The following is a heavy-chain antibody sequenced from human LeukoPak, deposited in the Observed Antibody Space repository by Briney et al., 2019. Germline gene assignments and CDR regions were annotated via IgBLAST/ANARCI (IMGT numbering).Heavy chain of an antibody. Sequence: TGGSLRLSCAASGFTFSSYAMSWVRQAPGKGLEWVSAVRGGSGNTYYADSVKGRFTISRDNSKNMPYLQMNSLRAEDTAVYYCAKDLEPIAVAGNTDYWGQGTLVTVSS. V-gene: IGHV3-23*01. CDR2: VRGGSGNT. CDR1: GFTFSSYA. J-gene: IGHJ4*02. D-gene: IGHD6-19*01. CDR3: AKDLEPIAVAGNTDY.